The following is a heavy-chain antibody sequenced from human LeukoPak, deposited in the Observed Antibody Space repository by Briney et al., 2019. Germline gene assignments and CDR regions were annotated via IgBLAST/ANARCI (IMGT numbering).Heavy chain of an antibody. CDR2: IYYSGST. CDR1: GGSISSYY. V-gene: IGHV4-59*08. D-gene: IGHD5-12*01. CDR3: ARHMRGYSYGPFDS. Sequence: SETLSLTCTVSGGSISSYYWSWIRQPPGKGLEWIGYIYYSGSTNYSPSLKSRVTISLDTSKNQFFLKLSSVTAADTAVYFCARHMRGYSYGPFDSWGQGTLVTVSS. J-gene: IGHJ4*02.